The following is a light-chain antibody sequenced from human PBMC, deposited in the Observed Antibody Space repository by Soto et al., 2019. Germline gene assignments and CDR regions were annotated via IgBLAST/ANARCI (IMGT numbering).Light chain of an antibody. V-gene: IGLV1-40*01. CDR3: QSYDSILSGSI. J-gene: IGLJ2*01. Sequence: QLVLTQPPSVSGAPGQRVTISCTGSSSNIGAGFDVHWYQQFPGTVPKLLIYANTDRPSGVPDRFSGSKSATSASLAITGLQAEDEADYYCQSYDSILSGSIFGGGTQLTVL. CDR2: ANT. CDR1: SSNIGAGFD.